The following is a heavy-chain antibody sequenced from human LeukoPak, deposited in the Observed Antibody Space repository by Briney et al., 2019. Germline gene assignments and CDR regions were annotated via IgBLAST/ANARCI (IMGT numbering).Heavy chain of an antibody. CDR2: ICATGDTT. V-gene: IGHV3-23*01. CDR1: GFTFTNCA. Sequence: GGSLRLSCVASGFTFTNCAMRWVRQAPGKGLEWVAIICATGDTTYYADSVKGRFTISRDNSRNTVYMQMDSLRAEDTAMYYCVGDRNSDWYSDVDYWGQGSQVTVSP. CDR3: VGDRNSDWYSDVDY. J-gene: IGHJ4*02. D-gene: IGHD6-19*01.